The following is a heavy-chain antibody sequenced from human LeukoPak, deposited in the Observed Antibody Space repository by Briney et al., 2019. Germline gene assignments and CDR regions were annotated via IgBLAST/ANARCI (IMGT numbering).Heavy chain of an antibody. CDR2: INPSSGGT. CDR1: GYTFTDYY. D-gene: IGHD3-16*01. V-gene: IGHV1-2*02. Sequence: GASVKVSYKASGYTFTDYYIHWVRQAPGQGLEWMGWINPSSGGTNYAQKFQGRVTMTRDTSINTSYMELRRLRSDDTAVYYCARGGVVVLGVMDIWGQGTVVTVSS. CDR3: ARGGVVVLGVMDI. J-gene: IGHJ3*02.